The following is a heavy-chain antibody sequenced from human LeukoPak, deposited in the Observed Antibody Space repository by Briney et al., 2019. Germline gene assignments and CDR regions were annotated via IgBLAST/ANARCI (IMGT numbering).Heavy chain of an antibody. CDR3: ARRLYCSGGSCSINFDY. Sequence: GESLKISCKGSGYSFTNYWIGWVRQMPGKGLEWMGIIYPGDSDARYSPSFQGQVTISADKSISTAYLQWSSLKASDTAMYYCARRLYCSGGSCSINFDYWGQGTLVTVSS. CDR1: GYSFTNYW. J-gene: IGHJ4*02. V-gene: IGHV5-51*01. CDR2: IYPGDSDA. D-gene: IGHD2-15*01.